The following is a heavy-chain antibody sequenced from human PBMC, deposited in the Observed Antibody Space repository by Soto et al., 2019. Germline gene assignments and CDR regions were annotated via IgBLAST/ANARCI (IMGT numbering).Heavy chain of an antibody. CDR2: IDSGASTI. CDR3: ATDPDGHYDFDY. J-gene: IGHJ4*02. Sequence: EVQLVESGGGLAQPGESLRLSCAASGFTFTDYGMNWVRQAPGMGLEWVAHIDSGASTISYSDSVRGRFTISRDNAKNSVYLQMDRLRAEDTAIFYCATDPDGHYDFDYWGQGILVTVSS. V-gene: IGHV3-48*03. CDR1: GFTFTDYG. D-gene: IGHD3-22*01.